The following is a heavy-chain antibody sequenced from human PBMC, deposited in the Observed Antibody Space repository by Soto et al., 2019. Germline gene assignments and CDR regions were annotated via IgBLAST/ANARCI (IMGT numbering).Heavy chain of an antibody. Sequence: SETLSLTCAVYGGSFGGYYWSWIRQPPGKGLEWIGEINHSGSTNYNPSLKSRVTISVDTSKNQFSLRLSSVTAADTAVYYCARGRGLGYCSGGSCYLYYYYYKDVWGKGTTVTVSS. V-gene: IGHV4-34*01. J-gene: IGHJ6*03. D-gene: IGHD2-15*01. CDR3: ARGRGLGYCSGGSCYLYYYYYKDV. CDR1: GGSFGGYY. CDR2: INHSGST.